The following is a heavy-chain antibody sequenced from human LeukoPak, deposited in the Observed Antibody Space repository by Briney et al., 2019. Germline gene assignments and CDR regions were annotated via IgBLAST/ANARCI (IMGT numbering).Heavy chain of an antibody. Sequence: ASVKVSCKASGYTFTGYYMHWVRQAPGQGLEWMGWINPNSGGTNYAQKFQGRVTMTRDTSISTAYMELSRLRSDDTAVYYCAREPPPSPPIAARRYYCMDVWGKGTTVIVSS. D-gene: IGHD6-6*01. CDR3: AREPPPSPPIAARRYYCMDV. J-gene: IGHJ6*03. V-gene: IGHV1-2*02. CDR1: GYTFTGYY. CDR2: INPNSGGT.